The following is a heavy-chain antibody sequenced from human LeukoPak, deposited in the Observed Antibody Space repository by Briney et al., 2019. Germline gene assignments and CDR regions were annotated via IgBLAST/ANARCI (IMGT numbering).Heavy chain of an antibody. CDR1: GFTFSSYN. Sequence: GGSLRLSCAASGFTFSSYNMNWVRQAPGKGLEWVSSITSGSSYIYYADSVKGRFTISRDNAKNSLYLQMNSLRAEDTAVYYCARDPYSGSYGNFYYYFMDVWGKGTTVTISS. V-gene: IGHV3-21*01. J-gene: IGHJ6*03. CDR2: ITSGSSYI. D-gene: IGHD1-26*01. CDR3: ARDPYSGSYGNFYYYFMDV.